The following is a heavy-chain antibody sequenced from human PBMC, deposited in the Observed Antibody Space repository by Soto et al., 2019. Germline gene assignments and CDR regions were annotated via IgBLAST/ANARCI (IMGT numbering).Heavy chain of an antibody. Sequence: QVLLVESGGVLGKPGGPLRLSCATSGFIFSYYYMHWIRQAPGKGLEWISYISGNGRIIQYADSAKGRFTISRDNAQNSLYLPLTSLRAEDTALYFCARDFDADSRTAFDYLGQGTLCNVSS. D-gene: IGHD4-17*01. CDR1: GFIFSYYY. CDR3: ARDFDADSRTAFDY. J-gene: IGHJ4*02. V-gene: IGHV3-11*01. CDR2: ISGNGRII.